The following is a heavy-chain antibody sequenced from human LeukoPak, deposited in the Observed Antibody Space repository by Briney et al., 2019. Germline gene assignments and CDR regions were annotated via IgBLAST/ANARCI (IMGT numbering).Heavy chain of an antibody. CDR3: ARVIGWELLSYYYYMDV. J-gene: IGHJ6*03. Sequence: SQTLSLTCTVSGGSISSGDYYWSWIRQPPGKGLEWIGYIYHSGSTYYNPSLKSRVTISVDRSKNQFSLKLSSVTAADTAVYYCARVIGWELLSYYYYMDVWGKGTTVTVSS. V-gene: IGHV4-30-2*01. CDR2: IYHSGST. D-gene: IGHD1-26*01. CDR1: GGSISSGDYY.